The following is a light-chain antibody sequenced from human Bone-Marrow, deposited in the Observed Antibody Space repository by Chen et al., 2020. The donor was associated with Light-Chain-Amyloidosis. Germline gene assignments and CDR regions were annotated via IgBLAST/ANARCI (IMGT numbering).Light chain of an antibody. CDR1: SSNIGKSY. CDR3: GTWDYSLSVFV. V-gene: IGLV1-51*01. CDR2: DND. Sequence: QSVLTQPPSVSAAPGQTVTISCSGSSSNIGKSYVSWYQQFPGTAPKPLIYDNDKRPSGIPDRFSGSKSGTSATLGITGLQTGDEADYYCGTWDYSLSVFVFGTGTEVTVL. J-gene: IGLJ1*01.